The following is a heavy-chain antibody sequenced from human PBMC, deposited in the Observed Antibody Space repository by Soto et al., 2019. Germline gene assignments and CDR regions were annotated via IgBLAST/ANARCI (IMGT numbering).Heavy chain of an antibody. V-gene: IGHV4-34*01. CDR3: ARADKVRALIDY. J-gene: IGHJ4*02. CDR2: INHSGST. D-gene: IGHD2-15*01. CDR1: GGSFSAYY. Sequence: SSETLSLTCAVYGGSFSAYYWNWIRQPPGKGLEWIGEINHSGSTNYNPSLKSRATISVDTSKNQFSLKLSSVTAADTAVYYCARADKVRALIDYGGQETRV.